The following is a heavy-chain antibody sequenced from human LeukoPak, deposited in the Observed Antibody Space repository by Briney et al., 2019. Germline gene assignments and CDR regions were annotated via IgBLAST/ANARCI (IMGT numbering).Heavy chain of an antibody. CDR3: AELGITMIGGV. CDR2: IIPIFGTA. Sequence: GASVKVSCKASGYTFTGYYMHWVRQAPGQGLEWMGGIIPIFGTANYAQKFQGRVTITADKSTSTAYMELSSLRAEDTAVYYCAELGITMIGGVWGKGTTVTISS. J-gene: IGHJ6*04. D-gene: IGHD3-10*02. V-gene: IGHV1-69*06. CDR1: GYTFTGYY.